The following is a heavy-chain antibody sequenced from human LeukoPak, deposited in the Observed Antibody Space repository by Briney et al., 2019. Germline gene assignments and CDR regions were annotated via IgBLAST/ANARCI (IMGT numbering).Heavy chain of an antibody. D-gene: IGHD3-10*01. CDR2: MYDSGST. V-gene: IGHV4-59*01. CDR3: ARGSGREWFDP. Sequence: PSETLSLTCTASGGSISRSYWSWIRQPPGKGLEWIGYMYDSGSTFYNPSLKSRVTISVDTSKNQFSLKLSSVTAADTAVYYCARGSGREWFDPWGQGTLVTVSS. CDR1: GGSISRSY. J-gene: IGHJ5*02.